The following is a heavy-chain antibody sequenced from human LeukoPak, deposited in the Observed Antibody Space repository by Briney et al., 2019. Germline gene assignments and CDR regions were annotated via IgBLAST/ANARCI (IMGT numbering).Heavy chain of an antibody. CDR1: GGSISSYY. CDR2: IYYSGST. J-gene: IGHJ3*02. V-gene: IGHV4-59*01. Sequence: MTSETLSLTCTVSGGSISSYYWSWIRQPPGKGLEWIGYIYYSGSTNYNPSLKSRVTISVDTSKNQFSLKLSSVTAADTAVYYCTKSDGSGLIRIWGQGTMVTVSS. D-gene: IGHD3-22*01. CDR3: TKSDGSGLIRI.